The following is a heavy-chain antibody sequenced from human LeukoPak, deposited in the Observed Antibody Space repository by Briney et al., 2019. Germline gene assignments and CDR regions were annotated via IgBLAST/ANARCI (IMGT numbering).Heavy chain of an antibody. V-gene: IGHV3-30*02. D-gene: IGHD3-10*01. CDR2: IRYDGSNK. J-gene: IGHJ4*02. CDR1: GFTFSSYG. Sequence: GGSLRLSCAASGFTFSSYGMHWVRQAPGKGLEWVAFIRYDGSNKYYADSVKGRFTISRDNSKNKLYLQMNSLRAEDTAVYYCAKVPVADYYGSGSYFDYWGQGTLVTVSS. CDR3: AKVPVADYYGSGSYFDY.